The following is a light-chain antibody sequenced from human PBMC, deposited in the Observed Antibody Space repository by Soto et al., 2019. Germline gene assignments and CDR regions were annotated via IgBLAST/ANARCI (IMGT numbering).Light chain of an antibody. CDR3: ASWDDRLGAVI. CDR2: SNN. CDR1: SSNIGGTNY. V-gene: IGLV1-47*02. Sequence: QAVVIQPPSASGTPGQKVFISCSGSSSNIGGTNYAYWYQQLPGAAPKLLMHSNNLRPSGVPERISGSKFGTAASLAISGLRSEDEAVYYCASWDDRLGAVIFGGGTKLTVL. J-gene: IGLJ2*01.